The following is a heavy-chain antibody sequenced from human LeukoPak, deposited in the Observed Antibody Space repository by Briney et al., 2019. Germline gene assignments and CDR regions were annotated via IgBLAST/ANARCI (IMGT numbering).Heavy chain of an antibody. D-gene: IGHD3-10*01. CDR3: ARDRFTMVRGVIDY. J-gene: IGHJ4*02. CDR2: ISYDGSNK. CDR1: GFTFSSYA. Sequence: GGSLRLSCAASGFTFSSYAMHWVRQAPGKWLEWVAVISYDGSNKYYADSVKGRFTISRDNSKNTLYLQINSLRAEDTAVYYCARDRFTMVRGVIDYWGQGTLVTVSS. V-gene: IGHV3-30*04.